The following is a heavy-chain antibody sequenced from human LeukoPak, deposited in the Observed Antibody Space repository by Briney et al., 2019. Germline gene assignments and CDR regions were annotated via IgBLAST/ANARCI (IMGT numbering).Heavy chain of an antibody. CDR2: IGTAGDT. Sequence: PGGSLRLSCAASGFTFSSYDMHWVRQATGKGLEWVSAIGTAGDTYYPGSVKGRFTISRENAKNSLYLQMNSLRAGDTAVYYCARGYCSGGSCYHDAFDIWGQGTMVTVSS. CDR1: GFTFSSYD. D-gene: IGHD2-15*01. J-gene: IGHJ3*02. CDR3: ARGYCSGGSCYHDAFDI. V-gene: IGHV3-13*01.